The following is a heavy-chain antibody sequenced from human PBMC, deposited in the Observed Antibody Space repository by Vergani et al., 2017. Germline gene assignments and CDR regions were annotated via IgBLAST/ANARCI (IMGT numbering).Heavy chain of an antibody. CDR2: IWYDGSNK. CDR1: GFTFSTYG. Sequence: QVQLVESGGGVVQPGRSLRLFCAASGFTFSTYGLHWVRQAPGKGLEWVAVIWYDGSNKYYADSVKGRFTISRDSSKNTLYLQMNGLRAEDTAVYYCARAAGYCSSTSCPPTLRYYYYYMDVWGKGTTVTVSS. V-gene: IGHV3-33*01. J-gene: IGHJ6*03. D-gene: IGHD2-2*01. CDR3: ARAAGYCSSTSCPPTLRYYYYYMDV.